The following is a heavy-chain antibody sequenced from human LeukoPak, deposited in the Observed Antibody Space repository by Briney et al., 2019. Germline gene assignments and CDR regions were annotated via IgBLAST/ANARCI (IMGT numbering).Heavy chain of an antibody. V-gene: IGHV4-59*08. CDR2: IHYSGST. Sequence: SETLSLTCTVSGGSISSYYWSWIRQPPGKGLEWIGYIHYSGSTNYNPSLKSRVTISVDTSKNQFSLKLSSVTAADTAVYYCARHRNRGSSSWFDPWGQGTLVTVSS. D-gene: IGHD6-13*01. CDR3: ARHRNRGSSSWFDP. CDR1: GGSISSYY. J-gene: IGHJ5*02.